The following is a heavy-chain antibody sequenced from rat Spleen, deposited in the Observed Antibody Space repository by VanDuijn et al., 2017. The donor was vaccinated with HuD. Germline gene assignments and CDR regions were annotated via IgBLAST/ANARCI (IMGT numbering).Heavy chain of an antibody. CDR3: ARRRYSSYMDY. CDR2: ISTGGSYT. V-gene: IGHV5S13*01. Sequence: EVKLVESGGGLVQPGRSLKLSCAASGFSFSTYGMAWVRQAPTKGLEWVASISTGGSYTFYRDSVKGRFTISRDDARDTLYLQMDSLRSEDTATYYCARRRYSSYMDYWGQGVMVTVSS. J-gene: IGHJ2*01. CDR1: GFSFSTYG. D-gene: IGHD1-2*01.